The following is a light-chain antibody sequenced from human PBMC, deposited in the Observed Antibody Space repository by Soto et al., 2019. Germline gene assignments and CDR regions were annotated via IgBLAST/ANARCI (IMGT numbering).Light chain of an antibody. Sequence: ELVLTQSPGTLSLSPGARATLSCRASQTVRNNYLAWYQQKPGQAPRLLIYDASSRATGLPDRFSGGGSGTDFTLSISRLEPEDFAVYYCQQFSSYPLTFGGGTKVEIK. CDR2: DAS. V-gene: IGKV3-20*01. CDR3: QQFSSYPLT. J-gene: IGKJ4*01. CDR1: QTVRNNY.